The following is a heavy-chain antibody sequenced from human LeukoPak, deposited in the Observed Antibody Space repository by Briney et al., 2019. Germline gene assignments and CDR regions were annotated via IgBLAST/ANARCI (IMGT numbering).Heavy chain of an antibody. CDR1: GYTVTNYG. CDR2: IGAYNGNT. Sequence: ASVKVSCKASGYTVTNYGVSWGRQAPGQGLEWMGWIGAYNGNTNYAQKLQGRVTMTTDTSTSTAYMELRSLRSDDTAVYYCARDRRSSSSNSILFDYWGQGTVVTVSS. CDR3: ARDRRSSSSNSILFDY. V-gene: IGHV1-18*01. D-gene: IGHD6-6*01. J-gene: IGHJ4*02.